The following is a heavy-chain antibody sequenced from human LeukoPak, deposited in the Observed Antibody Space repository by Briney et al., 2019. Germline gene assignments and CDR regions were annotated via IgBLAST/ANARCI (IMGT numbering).Heavy chain of an antibody. J-gene: IGHJ4*02. CDR1: GGTFSKYT. CDR2: ITPLFGTA. D-gene: IGHD2-8*01. CDR3: ARGSTVYAHDY. Sequence: ASVKVSCKASGGTFSKYTISWVRQRPGQGLEWMGGITPLFGTANYAQKFQGRVTITADESASTAYMELSSLRSEDTAVYYCARGSTVYAHDYWGQGTLVTVSS. V-gene: IGHV1-69*13.